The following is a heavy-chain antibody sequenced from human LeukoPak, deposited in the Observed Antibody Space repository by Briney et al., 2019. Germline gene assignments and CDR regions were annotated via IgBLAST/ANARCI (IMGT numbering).Heavy chain of an antibody. D-gene: IGHD3-10*01. CDR1: GGSISSYY. CDR2: IYTSGST. CDR3: ARVGLNPGYFDY. Sequence: SETLSLTCTVSGGSISSYYWSWIRQPAGKGLEWIGRIYTSGSTNYNPSLKSRVTMSVDTFKNQFSLKLSSVTAADTAVYYCARVGLNPGYFDYWGQGTLVTVSS. V-gene: IGHV4-4*07. J-gene: IGHJ4*02.